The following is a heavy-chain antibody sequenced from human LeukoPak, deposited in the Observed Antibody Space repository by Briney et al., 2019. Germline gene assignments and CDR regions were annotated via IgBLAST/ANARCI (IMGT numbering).Heavy chain of an antibody. Sequence: SETLSLTCTVSGGSISSRRHFWGWIRQPPGKGLEWIGEINHSGSTNYNPSLKSRVTISVDTSKNQFSLKLSSVTAADTAVYYCARGVLRMITFGGVRNWFDPWGQGTLVTVSS. D-gene: IGHD3-16*01. J-gene: IGHJ5*02. CDR2: INHSGST. CDR3: ARGVLRMITFGGVRNWFDP. V-gene: IGHV4-39*07. CDR1: GGSISSRRHF.